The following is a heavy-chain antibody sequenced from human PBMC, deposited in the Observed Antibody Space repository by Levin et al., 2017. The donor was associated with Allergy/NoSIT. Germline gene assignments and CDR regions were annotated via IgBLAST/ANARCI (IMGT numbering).Heavy chain of an antibody. D-gene: IGHD6-19*01. CDR2: ISSSSSYI. J-gene: IGHJ5*02. Sequence: AGGSLRLSCAASGFTFSSYSMNWVRQAPGKGLEWVSSISSSSSYIYYADSVKGRFTISRDNAKNSLYLQMNSLRAEDTAVYYCARSPFSSGWYGDWFDPWGQGTLVTVSS. CDR3: ARSPFSSGWYGDWFDP. V-gene: IGHV3-21*01. CDR1: GFTFSSYS.